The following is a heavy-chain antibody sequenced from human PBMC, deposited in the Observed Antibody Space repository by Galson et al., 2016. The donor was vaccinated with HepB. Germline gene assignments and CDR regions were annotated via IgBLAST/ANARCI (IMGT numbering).Heavy chain of an antibody. CDR3: ARDRLTRTTYWFDP. Sequence: TLSLTCTVSGGSVDSGAYYWSWLRQHPDKGLEWIGYIYYNGNTYFNPSLKSRVSISVDTSKNQFSLRLTSVTAADTALYYCARDRLTRTTYWFDPWGQGTLVTVSS. J-gene: IGHJ5*02. CDR2: IYYNGNT. CDR1: GGSVDSGAYY. D-gene: IGHD1-20*01. V-gene: IGHV4-31*03.